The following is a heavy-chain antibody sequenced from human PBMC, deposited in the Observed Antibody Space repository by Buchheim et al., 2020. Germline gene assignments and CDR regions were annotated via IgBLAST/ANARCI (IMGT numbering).Heavy chain of an antibody. V-gene: IGHV4-61*02. CDR3: AAKYGMDV. CDR2: IYTSGST. CDR1: GGSISSGSYY. Sequence: QVQLQESGPGLVKPSQTLSLTCTVSGGSISSGSYYWSWIRQPAGKGLEWIGRIYTSGSTNYNPSLKSRVTISVDTSKKQFSLKLSSVTAADTAVYYCAAKYGMDVWGQGTT. J-gene: IGHJ6*02.